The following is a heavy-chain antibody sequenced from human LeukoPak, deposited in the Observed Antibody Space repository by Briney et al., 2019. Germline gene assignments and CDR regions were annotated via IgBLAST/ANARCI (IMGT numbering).Heavy chain of an antibody. CDR2: ISWNSGSI. D-gene: IGHD3-10*01. CDR1: GFTFSSYA. Sequence: SLRLSCAASGFTFSSYAMNWVRQAPGKGLEWVSGISWNSGSIGYADSVKGRFTISRDNAKNSLYLQMNSLRAEDTALYFCAKGVGFGEQEKAYYYMDVWGKGTTVTISS. CDR3: AKGVGFGEQEKAYYYMDV. V-gene: IGHV3-9*01. J-gene: IGHJ6*03.